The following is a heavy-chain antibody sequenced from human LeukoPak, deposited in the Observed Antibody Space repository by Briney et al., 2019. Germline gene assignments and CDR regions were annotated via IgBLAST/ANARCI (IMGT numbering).Heavy chain of an antibody. D-gene: IGHD3-3*01. J-gene: IGHJ5*02. V-gene: IGHV4-4*07. CDR2: IYTSGST. Sequence: SETLSLTCTVSGGSISSYYWSWIRQPAGKGLEWIGRIYTSGSTNYNPSLKSRVTMSVDTSKNQFSLKLSSVTAADTAVYYCARHILSITIFGVVGLGFDPWGQGTLVTVSS. CDR1: GGSISSYY. CDR3: ARHILSITIFGVVGLGFDP.